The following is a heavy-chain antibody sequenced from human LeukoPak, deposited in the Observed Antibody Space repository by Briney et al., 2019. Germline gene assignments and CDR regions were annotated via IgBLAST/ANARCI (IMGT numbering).Heavy chain of an antibody. D-gene: IGHD3-22*01. V-gene: IGHV4-59*01. CDR1: GGSISSYY. CDR3: ARTTYYYDSSGYYYYYFDF. J-gene: IGHJ4*02. Sequence: SETLSLTCTVSGGSISSYYWSWVRQPPGKGLEWIGYIYYSGSTNYNPSLKSRVTLLVDTSKNQLSLKLSSVTAADTAMYYCARTTYYYDSSGYYYYYFDFWGQGTLVTVSS. CDR2: IYYSGST.